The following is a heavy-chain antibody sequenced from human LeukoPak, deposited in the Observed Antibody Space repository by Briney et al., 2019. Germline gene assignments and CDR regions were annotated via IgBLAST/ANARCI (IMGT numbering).Heavy chain of an antibody. CDR3: ARSGYSHSWDY. J-gene: IGHJ4*02. D-gene: IGHD1-26*01. CDR1: GFTFSDYY. V-gene: IGHV3-11*01. Sequence: PGGSLRLSCAASGFTFSDYYMSWIRQAPGKGLEWVSYISSSGSTIYYADSMKGRFTISRDNAKNSLYLQMNSLRGDDTAVYYCARSGYSHSWDYWGQGTLVIVSS. CDR2: ISSSGSTI.